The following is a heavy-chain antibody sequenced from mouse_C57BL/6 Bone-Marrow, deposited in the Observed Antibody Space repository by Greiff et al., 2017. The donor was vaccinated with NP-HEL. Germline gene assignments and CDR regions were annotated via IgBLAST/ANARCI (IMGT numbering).Heavy chain of an antibody. D-gene: IGHD2-12*01. CDR3: ARSPTTGDWYFDV. Sequence: QVQLQQSGAELVRPGTSVKVSCKASGYAFTNYLIEWVKQRPGQGLEWIGVINPGSGGTNYNEKFKGKATLTADKSSSTAYMQLSSLTSEDSAVYFCARSPTTGDWYFDVWGTGTTVTVSS. CDR2: INPGSGGT. V-gene: IGHV1-54*01. J-gene: IGHJ1*03. CDR1: GYAFTNYL.